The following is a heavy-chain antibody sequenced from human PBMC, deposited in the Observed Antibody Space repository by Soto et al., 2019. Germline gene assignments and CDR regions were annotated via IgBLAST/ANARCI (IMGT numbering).Heavy chain of an antibody. Sequence: GSLRLSCAASGFTFSSYGMHWVRQAPGKGLEWVAVIWYDGSNKYYADSVKGRFTISRDNSKNTLYLQMNSLRAEDTAVYYCARDRLGYYYYMDVWGKGTTVTVSS. J-gene: IGHJ6*03. D-gene: IGHD3-22*01. V-gene: IGHV3-33*01. CDR1: GFTFSSYG. CDR2: IWYDGSNK. CDR3: ARDRLGYYYYMDV.